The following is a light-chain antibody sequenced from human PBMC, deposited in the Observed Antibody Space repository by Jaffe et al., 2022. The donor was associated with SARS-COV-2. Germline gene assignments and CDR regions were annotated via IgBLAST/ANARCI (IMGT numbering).Light chain of an antibody. CDR2: AAS. Sequence: DIQMTQSPSSLSASVGDRVTITCRASQSIGKHLNWYQQKPGRAPELLIYAASSLQGGVPPRFGGSGSGTEFALTISSLQPEDFATYFCQQSSTTPWTFGQGTRVEVK. V-gene: IGKV1-39*01. CDR3: QQSSTTPWT. CDR1: QSIGKH. J-gene: IGKJ1*01.